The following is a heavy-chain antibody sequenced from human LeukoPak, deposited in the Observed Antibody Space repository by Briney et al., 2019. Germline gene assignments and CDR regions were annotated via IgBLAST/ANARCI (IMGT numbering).Heavy chain of an antibody. CDR2: IYYSGST. V-gene: IGHV4-59*01. Sequence: SETLSLTCTVSGGSISSYYWSWIRQPPGKGLEWIGYIYYSGSTNYNPSLKSRVTISVDTSKNQFSLKLSSVTAADTAVYYCAREKSAAADYWGQGTLVTVSS. J-gene: IGHJ4*02. D-gene: IGHD6-25*01. CDR1: GGSISSYY. CDR3: AREKSAAADY.